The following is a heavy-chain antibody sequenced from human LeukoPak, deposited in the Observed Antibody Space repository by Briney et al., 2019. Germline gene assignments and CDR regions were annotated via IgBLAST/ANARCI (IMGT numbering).Heavy chain of an antibody. D-gene: IGHD1-26*01. J-gene: IGHJ6*02. Sequence: GGSLRLSCAASGFTFDDHAMHWVRQPPGQGLVWVSGINWDSGSIGYADSVKGRFTISRDNAKNTLYLQMNSLRLEDTALYYCAKDVGYSGSTGSLDVWGQGTTVTVSS. CDR2: INWDSGSI. CDR3: AKDVGYSGSTGSLDV. V-gene: IGHV3-9*01. CDR1: GFTFDDHA.